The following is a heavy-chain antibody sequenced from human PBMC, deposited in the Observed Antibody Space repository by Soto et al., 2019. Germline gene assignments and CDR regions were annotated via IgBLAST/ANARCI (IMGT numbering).Heavy chain of an antibody. CDR2: IIPILGIA. Sequence: SSVKVSCKASGGTFSSYTISWVRQAPGQGLEWMGRIIPILGIANYAQKFQGRVTITADKSTSTAYMELSSLRSEDTAVYYCASRYSGYDYYLGTDDRGQGTLVTVSS. J-gene: IGHJ4*02. CDR3: ASRYSGYDYYLGTDD. CDR1: GGTFSSYT. D-gene: IGHD5-12*01. V-gene: IGHV1-69*02.